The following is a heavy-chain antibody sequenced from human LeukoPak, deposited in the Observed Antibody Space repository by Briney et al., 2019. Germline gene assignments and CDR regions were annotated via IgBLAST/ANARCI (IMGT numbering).Heavy chain of an antibody. Sequence: GESLKISCKGSGYSFTSYWIGWVRQMPGKGLEWMGIIYPGDSDTRYSPSFQGQVTISADKSISTAYLQWSSLKASDTAMYYCASSTVTTTEYFQHWGPGTLVTVSS. CDR3: ASSTVTTTEYFQH. D-gene: IGHD4-17*01. CDR1: GYSFTSYW. CDR2: IYPGDSDT. V-gene: IGHV5-51*01. J-gene: IGHJ1*01.